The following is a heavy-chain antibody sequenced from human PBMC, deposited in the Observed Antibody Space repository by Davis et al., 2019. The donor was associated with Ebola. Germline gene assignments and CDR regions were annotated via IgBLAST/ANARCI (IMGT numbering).Heavy chain of an antibody. CDR3: TVTTTHDDY. J-gene: IGHJ4*02. CDR1: GFTFSGSA. V-gene: IGHV3-73*01. D-gene: IGHD4-11*01. Sequence: PGGSLSLSCAASGFTFSGSAIHWVRQPSGKGPEWVGRIRSKANSYATAYAASVKGRFTISRDDSKNTAYLQMNSLKTEDTAVYYCTVTTTHDDYWGQGTLVTVSS. CDR2: IRSKANSYAT.